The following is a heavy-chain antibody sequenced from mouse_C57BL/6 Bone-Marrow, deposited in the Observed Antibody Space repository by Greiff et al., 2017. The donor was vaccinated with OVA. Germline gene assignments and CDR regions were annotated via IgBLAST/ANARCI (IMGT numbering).Heavy chain of an antibody. CDR2: IHPNSGST. CDR3: GRFYEGYCPGFAY. D-gene: IGHD2-3*01. J-gene: IGHJ3*01. V-gene: IGHV1-64*01. Sequence: VQLHQPGAELVKPGASVKLSCKASGYTFTSYWMHWVKQRPGQGLEWIGMIHPNSGSTNYNEKFKSKATLTVDKSSSTAYMQLSSLPSEDAAVYYWGRFYEGYCPGFAYWGQGTLVTVSA. CDR1: GYTFTSYW.